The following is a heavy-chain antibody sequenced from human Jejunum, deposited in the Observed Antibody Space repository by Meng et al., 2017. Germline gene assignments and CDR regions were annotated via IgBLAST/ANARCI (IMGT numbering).Heavy chain of an antibody. CDR1: GFTFNTYA. CDR3: ATNLQRGAFDV. D-gene: IGHD3-10*01. Sequence: GESLKISCAASGFTFNTYAMRWVRQAPGKALEWVSVVGSDGNNIHYADSVRGRFTISRDNSYNTLYLQMNSLRAEDTAVYYCATNLQRGAFDVWGQGTLVTVSS. V-gene: IGHV3-23*01. J-gene: IGHJ4*02. CDR2: VGSDGNNI.